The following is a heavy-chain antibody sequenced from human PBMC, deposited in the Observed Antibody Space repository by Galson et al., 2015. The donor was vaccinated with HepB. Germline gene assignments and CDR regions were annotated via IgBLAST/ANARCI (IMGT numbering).Heavy chain of an antibody. CDR1: GFIFSSYA. V-gene: IGHV3-30-3*01. CDR3: ARDRLRQWLVLYYYGMDV. Sequence: SLRLSCAASGFIFSSYAMHWVRQAPGKGLEWVAVISYDGSNKYYADSVKGRFTISRDNSKNTLYLQMNSLRAEDTAVYYCARDRLRQWLVLYYYGMDVWGQGTTVTVSS. CDR2: ISYDGSNK. D-gene: IGHD6-19*01. J-gene: IGHJ6*02.